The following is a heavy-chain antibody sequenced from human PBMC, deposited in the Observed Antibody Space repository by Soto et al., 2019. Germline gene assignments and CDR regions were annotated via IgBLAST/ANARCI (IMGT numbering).Heavy chain of an antibody. CDR3: AHRILRTVFGLVTTTAIYFDF. V-gene: IGHV2-5*02. CDR2: IYWDDDK. Sequence: QITLNESGPTVVKPAETLTLTCTFSGFSLTTSGVGVGWIRHSPGKAPEWLALIYWDDDKRYSACLKSRLTITKDTAKNQVVLTMASVDPADTATYYCAHRILRTVFGLVTTTAIYFDFWGQGTPVVVSS. CDR1: GFSLTTSGVG. D-gene: IGHD3-3*01. J-gene: IGHJ4*02.